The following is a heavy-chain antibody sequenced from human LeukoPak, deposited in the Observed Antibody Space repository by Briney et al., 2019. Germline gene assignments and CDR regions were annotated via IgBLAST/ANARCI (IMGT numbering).Heavy chain of an antibody. Sequence: SETLSLTCTVSGGSITTYYWSWIRQPPGKGLEWIGYLYYSGSTTYSPSLKRRVTMSVDTSKSQFSLKLSSVTAADTAIYYCARVRGTFETDWGQGTLVTVSS. D-gene: IGHD2/OR15-2a*01. CDR2: LYYSGST. CDR1: GGSITTYY. J-gene: IGHJ1*01. CDR3: ARVRGTFETD. V-gene: IGHV4-59*01.